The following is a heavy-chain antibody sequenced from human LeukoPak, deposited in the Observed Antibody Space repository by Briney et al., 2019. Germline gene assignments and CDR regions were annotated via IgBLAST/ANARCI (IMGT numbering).Heavy chain of an antibody. CDR3: AKDLVAAAGTVFDY. CDR2: IWYDGSNK. V-gene: IGHV3-30*02. CDR1: GFTFSSYG. J-gene: IGHJ4*02. Sequence: GGSLRLSCAASGFTFSSYGMHWVRQAPGKGLEWVAVIWYDGSNKYYADSVKGRFTISRDNSKNTLYLQMNSLRAEDTAVYYCAKDLVAAAGTVFDYWGQGTLVTVSS. D-gene: IGHD6-13*01.